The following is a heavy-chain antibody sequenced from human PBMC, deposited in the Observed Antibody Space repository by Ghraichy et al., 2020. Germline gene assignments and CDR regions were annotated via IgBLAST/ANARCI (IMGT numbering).Heavy chain of an antibody. CDR3: ATETVKYGDYTLFDY. CDR1: GFTFSSYA. CDR2: ISGSGGVT. V-gene: IGHV3-23*01. J-gene: IGHJ4*02. D-gene: IGHD4-17*01. Sequence: GGSLRLSCAASGFTFSSYAMSWVRQAPGKGLEWVSVISGSGGVTNYADSVKGRFTISRDNSKNTLSLLLNSLRDEDTAVYYCATETVKYGDYTLFDYWGQGTLVAVSS.